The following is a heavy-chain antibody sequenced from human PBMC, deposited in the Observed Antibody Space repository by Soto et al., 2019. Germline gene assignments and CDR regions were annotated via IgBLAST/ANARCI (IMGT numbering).Heavy chain of an antibody. CDR2: LYWNDGE. J-gene: IGHJ4*02. V-gene: IGHV2-5*01. Sequence: QITLRESGPTLVKPTQTLTLSCTLSGCSINTGGVGGGWIRPPPGTAPEWLALLYWNDGEWYSPSLRYRLSVTNDASENRVVLTMTHLDPTDTGTYYCAKRRAISNKLFFDHWGQGALVTVSS. CDR3: AKRRAISNKLFFDH. CDR1: GCSINTGGVG. D-gene: IGHD4-4*01.